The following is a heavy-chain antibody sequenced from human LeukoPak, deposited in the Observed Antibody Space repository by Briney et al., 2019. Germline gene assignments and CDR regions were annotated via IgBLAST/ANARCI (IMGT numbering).Heavy chain of an antibody. D-gene: IGHD3-22*01. J-gene: IGHJ3*02. CDR2: ISSSSSYI. CDR1: GFTFSSYS. V-gene: IGHV3-21*01. CDR3: ARGPYDSSGYPDAFDI. Sequence: PGGSLRLSCAASGFTFSSYSMNWVRQAPGKGLEWVSSISSSSSYIYYADSVKGRFTISRDNAKNTLYLQMNSLRAEDTAVYYCARGPYDSSGYPDAFDIWGQGTMVTVSS.